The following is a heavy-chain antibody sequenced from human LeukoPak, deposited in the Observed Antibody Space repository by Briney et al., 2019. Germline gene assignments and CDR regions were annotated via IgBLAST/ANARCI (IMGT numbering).Heavy chain of an antibody. Sequence: GGSLRLSCAASGFTFTNYWMRWVRQPPGKGLEWVANIKEDGSDKYYVDSVKGRFTISRDNAKNSQYLQMISLRAEDTAVYYCARDTGYNTFDYWGQGTLVTVSS. D-gene: IGHD5-24*01. CDR1: GFTFTNYW. CDR3: ARDTGYNTFDY. V-gene: IGHV3-7*05. J-gene: IGHJ4*02. CDR2: IKEDGSDK.